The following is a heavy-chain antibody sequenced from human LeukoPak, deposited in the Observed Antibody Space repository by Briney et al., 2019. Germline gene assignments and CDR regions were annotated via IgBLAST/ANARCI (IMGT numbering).Heavy chain of an antibody. V-gene: IGHV4-61*02. D-gene: IGHD3-22*01. J-gene: IGHJ4*02. CDR1: GGSISSGSYY. CDR2: IYTSGST. Sequence: SQTLSLTCTVSGGSISSGSYYWSWIRQPAGKGLEWIGRIYTSGSTNHNPSLKSRVTISVDTSKNQFSLKLSSVTAADTAVYYCAISHSEYYYDSSGYWPYWGQGTLVTVSS. CDR3: AISHSEYYYDSSGYWPY.